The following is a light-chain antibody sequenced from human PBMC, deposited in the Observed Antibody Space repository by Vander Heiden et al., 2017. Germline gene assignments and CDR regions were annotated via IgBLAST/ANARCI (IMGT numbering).Light chain of an antibody. CDR2: AAS. V-gene: IGKV1-39*01. CDR3: QQSDSTSLT. J-gene: IGKJ4*01. Sequence: DIQMTQSPSSLSASVGDRVTITCRASQSISSYLNWYQQKPGKAPKLLIYAASSLQSGVPSRFSGSGSGTDFTLTINRLQPEDFATYYCQQSDSTSLTFGGGTKVEIK. CDR1: QSISSY.